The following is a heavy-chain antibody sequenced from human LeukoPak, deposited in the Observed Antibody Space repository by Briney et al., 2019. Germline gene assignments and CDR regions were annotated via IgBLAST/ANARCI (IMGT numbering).Heavy chain of an antibody. CDR3: ARGGYYDSSGSDY. CDR1: GFTFSSYW. CDR2: INSDGSST. J-gene: IGHJ4*02. V-gene: IGHV3-74*01. D-gene: IGHD3-22*01. Sequence: GGSPRLSCAASGFTFSSYWMHWVRQAPGKGLVWVSRINSDGSSTSYADSVKGRFTISRDNAKNTLYLQMNSLRAEDTAVYYCARGGYYDSSGSDYWGQGTLVTVSS.